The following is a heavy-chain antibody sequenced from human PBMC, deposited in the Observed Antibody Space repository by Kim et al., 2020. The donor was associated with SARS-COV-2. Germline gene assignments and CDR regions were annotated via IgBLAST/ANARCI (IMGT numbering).Heavy chain of an antibody. V-gene: IGHV3-74*01. CDR1: GFCLSHYW. D-gene: IGHD3-10*01. CDR3: ARGVFRDGFDV. J-gene: IGHJ6*02. Sequence: GGSLRLSCAVAGFCLSHYWIKWVRQAPGKGLVLVSRISGDGRSKHYADSVTVRITISRDNAENTLYLQRNNLIANDTAVYYCARGVFRDGFDVWGQGTTVTVSS. CDR2: ISGDGRSK.